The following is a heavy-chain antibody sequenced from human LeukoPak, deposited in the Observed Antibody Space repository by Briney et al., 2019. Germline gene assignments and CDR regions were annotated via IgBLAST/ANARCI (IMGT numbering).Heavy chain of an antibody. V-gene: IGHV3-30-3*01. CDR1: GFTFSSYA. J-gene: IGHJ4*02. CDR3: ARDIWFYDHSGYSDY. CDR2: ISFDGTNK. Sequence: PGGSLRLSCVGSGFTFSSYAVHRVRQAPGKGLEWLALISFDGTNKFYADSVKGRFSISRDNSKNTLFLQMNSLRPEDTAVYYCARDIWFYDHSGYSDYWGQGTLVSVSS. D-gene: IGHD3-22*01.